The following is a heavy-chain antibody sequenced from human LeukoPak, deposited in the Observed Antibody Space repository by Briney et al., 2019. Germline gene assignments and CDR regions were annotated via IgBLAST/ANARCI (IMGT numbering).Heavy chain of an antibody. Sequence: ASVEVSCKASGYTFTSYYMHWVRQTPGQGLEWMGIINPSGGSTSYAQKLQGRVTMTRDTSTSTVYMELSSLRSEDTAVYYCARESKVVPAAGYFDYWGQGTLVTVSS. CDR2: INPSGGST. J-gene: IGHJ4*02. CDR1: GYTFTSYY. V-gene: IGHV1-46*01. CDR3: ARESKVVPAAGYFDY. D-gene: IGHD2-2*01.